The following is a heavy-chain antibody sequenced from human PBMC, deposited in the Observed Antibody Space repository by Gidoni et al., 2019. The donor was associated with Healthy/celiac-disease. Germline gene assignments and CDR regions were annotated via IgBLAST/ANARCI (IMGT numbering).Heavy chain of an antibody. V-gene: IGHV3-53*04. D-gene: IGHD2-2*01. CDR1: GFTVSSNY. CDR3: ARDSGDDCSSTSCYVSGYGMDV. J-gene: IGHJ6*02. Sequence: EVQLVESGGGLVQPGGSLRLSCAASGFTVSSNYMSWVRQAPGKGLEWVSVIYSGGSTYYADSVKGRFTISRHNSKNTLYLQMNSLRAEDTAVYYCARDSGDDCSSTSCYVSGYGMDVWGQGTTVTVSS. CDR2: IYSGGST.